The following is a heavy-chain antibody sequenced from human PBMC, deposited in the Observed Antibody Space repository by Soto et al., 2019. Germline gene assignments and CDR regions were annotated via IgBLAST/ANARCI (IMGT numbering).Heavy chain of an antibody. J-gene: IGHJ5*02. CDR3: ARVWGLVPATISWFDP. CDR1: GGSISSGGYY. Sequence: SETLSLTCTVSGGSISSGGYYWSWIRQHPGKGLEWIGYIYYSGSTYYNPSLKSRVTISVDTSKNQFSLKLSSVTAADTAVYYCARVWGLVPATISWFDPWGQGTLVTVSS. D-gene: IGHD2-2*01. CDR2: IYYSGST. V-gene: IGHV4-31*03.